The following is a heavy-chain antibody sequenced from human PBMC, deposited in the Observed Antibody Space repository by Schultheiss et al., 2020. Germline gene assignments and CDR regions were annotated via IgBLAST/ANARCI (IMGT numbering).Heavy chain of an antibody. CDR1: GYSISSGYY. V-gene: IGHV4-38-2*02. CDR3: ARYYDSSGYYYVNAFDI. Sequence: SETLSLTCTVSGYSISSGYYWGWIRQPPGKGLEWIGSIYYSGSTYYNPSLKSRVTISVDTSKNQFSLKLSSVTAADTAVYYCARYYDSSGYYYVNAFDIWGQGTMVTVSS. D-gene: IGHD3-22*01. CDR2: IYYSGST. J-gene: IGHJ3*02.